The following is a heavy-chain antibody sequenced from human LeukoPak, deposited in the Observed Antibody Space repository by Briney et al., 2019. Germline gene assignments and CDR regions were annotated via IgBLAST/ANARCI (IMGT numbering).Heavy chain of an antibody. CDR1: GFTFTNFG. CDR2: IRCDGSYY. Sequence: GGSLRLSCAASGFTFTNFGMHWLRQAPGKGLEGVAFIRCDGSYYQYADSVKRRFTITRDNPKSTLYLQMNSLRPEDTAAYYCAKDRPNWFVPWGQGTLVTVSS. V-gene: IGHV3-30*02. CDR3: AKDRPNWFVP. J-gene: IGHJ5*02.